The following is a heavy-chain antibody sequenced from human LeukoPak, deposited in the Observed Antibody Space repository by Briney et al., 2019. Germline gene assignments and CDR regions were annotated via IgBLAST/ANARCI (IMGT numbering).Heavy chain of an antibody. V-gene: IGHV4-34*01. CDR1: GGSFSGYY. J-gene: IGHJ5*02. Sequence: SETLSLTCAVYGGSFSGYYWSWIRQPPGKGLEWIGEINHSGSTNYNPSLKSRVTISVDTSKNQFSLKLSSVTAADTAVYYCARGHYYGSGKNWFDPWGQGTLVTVSS. CDR3: ARGHYYGSGKNWFDP. D-gene: IGHD3-10*01. CDR2: INHSGST.